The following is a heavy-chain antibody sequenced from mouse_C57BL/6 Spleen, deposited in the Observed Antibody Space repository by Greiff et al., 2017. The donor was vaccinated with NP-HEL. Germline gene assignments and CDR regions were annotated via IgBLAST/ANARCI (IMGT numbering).Heavy chain of an antibody. V-gene: IGHV7-3*01. CDR2: IRNKANGYTT. CDR3: ARPVHYYGSSYYAMDY. J-gene: IGHJ4*01. Sequence: EVQGVESGGGLVQPGGSLSLSCAASGFTFTDYYMSWVRQPPGKALEWLGFIRNKANGYTTEYSASVKGRFTISRDNSQSILYLQRNALRAEDSATYYCARPVHYYGSSYYAMDYWGQGTSVTVSS. CDR1: GFTFTDYY. D-gene: IGHD1-1*01.